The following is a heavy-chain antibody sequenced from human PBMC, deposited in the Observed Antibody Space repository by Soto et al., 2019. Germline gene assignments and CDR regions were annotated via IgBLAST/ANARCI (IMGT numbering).Heavy chain of an antibody. V-gene: IGHV3-7*01. Sequence: LRLSCAASDFSFDEHWMSWVRQAPGKGLEWLARIKDDGGQKLYVDSVKGRFTISRDNAKNSLYLQMNSLRAEDTAVYYCMTDYLGYWGQGTQVTVSS. CDR1: DFSFDEHW. J-gene: IGHJ4*02. CDR2: IKDDGGQK. D-gene: IGHD2-21*01. CDR3: MTDYLGY.